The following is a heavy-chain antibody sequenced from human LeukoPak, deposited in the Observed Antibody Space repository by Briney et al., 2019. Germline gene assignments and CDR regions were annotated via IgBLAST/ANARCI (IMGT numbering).Heavy chain of an antibody. D-gene: IGHD2-8*02. CDR2: INPSGSRT. CDR3: ARGGHLRYDETGVDY. CDR1: GYIFTNYF. Sequence: ASVKVSCKASGYIFTNYFMHWVRQAPGQGLEWMGLINPSGSRTNYAQKFQGRVTMTRDTSTSTVYMDLSSLRSDDTAVYYCARGGHLRYDETGVDYWGHGTLVTVSS. J-gene: IGHJ4*01. V-gene: IGHV1-46*01.